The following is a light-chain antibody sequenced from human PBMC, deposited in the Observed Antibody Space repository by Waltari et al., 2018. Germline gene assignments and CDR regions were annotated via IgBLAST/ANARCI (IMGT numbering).Light chain of an antibody. V-gene: IGKV3-11*01. Sequence: EIVLTQSPATLSLSPGERATLSCRASQRVSSHLAWYQHKPGQAPRLRIYDASNRATGIPTRFSGSGSGTDFTLTISSREPEDFAVYYCQQRSNWPRTFGQGTKVEMK. CDR2: DAS. CDR3: QQRSNWPRT. CDR1: QRVSSH. J-gene: IGKJ1*01.